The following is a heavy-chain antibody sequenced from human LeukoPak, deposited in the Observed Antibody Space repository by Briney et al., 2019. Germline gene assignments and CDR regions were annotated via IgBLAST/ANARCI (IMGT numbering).Heavy chain of an antibody. Sequence: GGSLRLSCAASGFTFSSYGMHWVRQAPGKGLEWVAFIRYDGSNKYYADSVKGRFTISRDNSKNTLYLQMNSLRAEDTAVYYCARHGYSGYSYYFDYWGQGTLVTVSS. CDR1: GFTFSSYG. V-gene: IGHV3-30*02. CDR3: ARHGYSGYSYYFDY. CDR2: IRYDGSNK. D-gene: IGHD5-12*01. J-gene: IGHJ4*02.